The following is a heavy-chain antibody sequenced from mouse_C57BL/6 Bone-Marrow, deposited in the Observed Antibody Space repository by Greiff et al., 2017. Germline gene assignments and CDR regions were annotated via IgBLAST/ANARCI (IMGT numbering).Heavy chain of an antibody. CDR1: GFSLTSYG. CDR3: ARRVVARNYYAMDY. D-gene: IGHD1-1*01. Sequence: VQLQQSGPGLVQPSQSLSITCTVSGFSLTSYGVHWVRQSPGQGLEWLGVIWSGGSTDYNAAFISRLSISNDNSKSQVFFKMNSLLADDTAIYYCARRVVARNYYAMDYWGQGTSVTVSS. CDR2: IWSGGST. J-gene: IGHJ4*01. V-gene: IGHV2-2*01.